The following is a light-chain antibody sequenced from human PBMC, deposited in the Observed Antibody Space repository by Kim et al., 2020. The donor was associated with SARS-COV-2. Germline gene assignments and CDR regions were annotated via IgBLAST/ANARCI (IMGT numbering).Light chain of an antibody. Sequence: PASICCWSSQSLVYSDGNIYLNWFHQKTGQSPRRLIYKVSNRDSGVPDRFSGRASGTDFTLQISRMEAEDVGVYYRMQGTHWPFTFGPGTKVDIK. J-gene: IGKJ3*01. CDR1: QSLVYSDGNIY. CDR3: MQGTHWPFT. V-gene: IGKV2-30*01. CDR2: KVS.